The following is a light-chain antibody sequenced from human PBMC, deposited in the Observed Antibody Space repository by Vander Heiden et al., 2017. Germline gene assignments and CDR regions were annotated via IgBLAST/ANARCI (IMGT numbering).Light chain of an antibody. V-gene: IGKV2-28*01. CDR3: MQALHTPRT. CDR2: LGS. J-gene: IGKJ1*01. Sequence: VMTQSPLSLPVTPGETASISCRSSQSPLTRNGYNYLDWYLQKPGQCPQLLNYLGSNRASGVPYRFSGSGSGTDFTLKISGVEAEDVCVYYCMQALHTPRTFGQGTKVEIK. CDR1: QSPLTRNGYNY.